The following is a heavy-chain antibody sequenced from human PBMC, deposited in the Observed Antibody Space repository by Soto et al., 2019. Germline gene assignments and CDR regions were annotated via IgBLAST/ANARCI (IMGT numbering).Heavy chain of an antibody. D-gene: IGHD3-3*01. CDR3: ARELLDDFWSGPSLGRFDS. CDR1: GGSISSYY. V-gene: IGHV4-59*01. CDR2: IYYSGST. J-gene: IGHJ5*01. Sequence: QVQLQESGPGLVKPSETLSLTCTVSGGSISSYYWSWIRQPPGKGLEWIGYIYYSGSTNYNPALKSRVTISVDTSKNQFSLMLRSVTAADTAVYYCARELLDDFWSGPSLGRFDSWGQGALVTVSS.